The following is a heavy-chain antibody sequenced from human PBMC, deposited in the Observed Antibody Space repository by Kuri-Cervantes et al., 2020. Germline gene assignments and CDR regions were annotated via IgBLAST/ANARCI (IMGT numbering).Heavy chain of an antibody. J-gene: IGHJ6*01. Sequence: ASVKVSCKASGYTFTSYGISWVRQAPGQGLEWMGWISAYNGNTNYAQKLQGRVTMTTDTSTSTAYMELRSLRSDDTAVYYCARDQFEGYDILTGYLIDHYYYGMDVWGQGNTVTVSS. V-gene: IGHV1-18*01. CDR3: ARDQFEGYDILTGYLIDHYYYGMDV. D-gene: IGHD3-9*01. CDR2: ISAYNGNT. CDR1: GYTFTSYG.